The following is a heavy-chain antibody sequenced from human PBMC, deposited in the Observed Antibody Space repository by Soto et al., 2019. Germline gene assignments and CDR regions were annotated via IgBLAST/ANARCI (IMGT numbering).Heavy chain of an antibody. V-gene: IGHV2-5*02. J-gene: IGHJ4*02. D-gene: IGHD6-13*01. Sequence: QITLKESGPSLVKPTQTLTLTCTISGFSLSTNGVGVGWIRQPPGKALEWLALIYRDDDKRYSPSLKSRLTITKDTSKDQVVLTMTNMDPVDTATYYCVHRRKGDSISSFDCWGQGTLVTVSS. CDR2: IYRDDDK. CDR1: GFSLSTNGVG. CDR3: VHRRKGDSISSFDC.